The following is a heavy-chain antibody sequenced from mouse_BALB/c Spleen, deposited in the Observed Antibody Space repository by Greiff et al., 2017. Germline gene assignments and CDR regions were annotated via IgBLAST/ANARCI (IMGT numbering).Heavy chain of an antibody. CDR1: GFTFSDYY. J-gene: IGHJ3*01. Sequence: EVMLVESGGGLVKPGGSLKLSCAASGFTFSDYYMYWVRQTPEKRLEWVATISDGGSYTYYPDSVKGRFTISRDNAKNNLYLQMSSLKSEDTAMYYCARERDYGSGGWFAYWGQGTLVTVSA. CDR3: ARERDYGSGGWFAY. V-gene: IGHV5-4*02. D-gene: IGHD1-1*01. CDR2: ISDGGSYT.